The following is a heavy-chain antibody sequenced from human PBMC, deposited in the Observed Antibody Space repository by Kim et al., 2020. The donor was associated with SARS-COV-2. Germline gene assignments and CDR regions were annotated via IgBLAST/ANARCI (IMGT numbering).Heavy chain of an antibody. V-gene: IGHV3-64D*06. Sequence: GGSLRLSCSASGFTFSNYVMHWVRRAPGKGLEYVSATSTNGGSTYYADSVKGRFTISRDNSENTLHLQMSSLRTEDTALYYCVKDRSGEPTAMGVTDFWG. CDR1: GFTFSNYV. CDR2: TSTNGGST. D-gene: IGHD2-2*01. CDR3: VKDRSGEPTAMGVTDF. J-gene: IGHJ6*01.